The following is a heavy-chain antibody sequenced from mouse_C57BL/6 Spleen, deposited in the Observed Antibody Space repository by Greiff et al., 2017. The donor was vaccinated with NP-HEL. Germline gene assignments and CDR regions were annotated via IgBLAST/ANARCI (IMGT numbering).Heavy chain of an antibody. CDR1: GYTFTSYW. D-gene: IGHD1-1*01. Sequence: DVQLQQSGTVLARPGASVKMSCKTSGYTFTSYWMHWVKQRPGQGLEWIGAIYPGNSDTSYNQKFKGKAKLTAVTSASTAYMELSSLTNEDSAVYYCTRPPITTVVAGYYFDYWGQGTTLTVSS. CDR3: TRPPITTVVAGYYFDY. V-gene: IGHV1-5*01. J-gene: IGHJ2*01. CDR2: IYPGNSDT.